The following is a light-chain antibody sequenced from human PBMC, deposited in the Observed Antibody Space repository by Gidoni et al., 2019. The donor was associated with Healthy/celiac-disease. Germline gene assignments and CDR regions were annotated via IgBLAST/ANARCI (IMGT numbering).Light chain of an antibody. CDR1: SLRSYY. CDR3: NSRDSSGNHLRV. V-gene: IGLV3-19*01. J-gene: IGLJ3*02. Sequence: SSELTQDPAVSVALGQTVRITCQGDSLRSYYASWYPQKPGQAPVLVIYGKNNRPSGIPDRFSGSSSGNTASLTITRAQAEDEADYYCNSRDSSGNHLRVFGGGTKLTVL. CDR2: GKN.